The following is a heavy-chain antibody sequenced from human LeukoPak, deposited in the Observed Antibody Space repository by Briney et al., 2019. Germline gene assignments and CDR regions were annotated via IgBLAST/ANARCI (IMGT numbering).Heavy chain of an antibody. CDR3: AKAYDSSGYYPRGFDY. D-gene: IGHD3-22*01. J-gene: IGHJ4*02. CDR1: GFTFSSYA. Sequence: GGSLRLSCAASGFTFSSYAMSWVRQAPGKGLEWVSAIGGSGSTTYYADSVKGQFTISRDNSKNTLYLQMNSLRAEDTAVYYCAKAYDSSGYYPRGFDYWGQGTLVTVSS. CDR2: IGGSGSTT. V-gene: IGHV3-23*01.